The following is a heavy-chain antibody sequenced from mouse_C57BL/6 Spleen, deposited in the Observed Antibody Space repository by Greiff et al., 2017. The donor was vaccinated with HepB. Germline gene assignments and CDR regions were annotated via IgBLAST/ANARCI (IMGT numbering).Heavy chain of an antibody. D-gene: IGHD2-1*01. V-gene: IGHV1-85*01. Sequence: QVQLQQSGPELVKPGASVKLSCKASGYTFTSYDINWVKQRPGQGLEWIGWIYPRDGSTKYNEKFKGKATLTVDTSSSTAYMELHSLTSEDSAVYFCARREGFYGNYGGYYFDYWGQGTTLTVSS. CDR2: IYPRDGST. CDR3: ARREGFYGNYGGYYFDY. CDR1: GYTFTSYD. J-gene: IGHJ2*01.